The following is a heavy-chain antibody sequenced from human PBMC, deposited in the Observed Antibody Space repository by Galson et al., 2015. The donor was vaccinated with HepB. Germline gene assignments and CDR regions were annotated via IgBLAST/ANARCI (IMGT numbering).Heavy chain of an antibody. J-gene: IGHJ5*02. Sequence: SETLSLTCAVYGGSFSAYYWSWVRQPPGKGLEWIGELNHRGSPNYTPSLKSRVTISQDTSKNQFSLKLSSVTAADTAVYYCARGRWSSASRGLWFDPWGQGTLVIVSS. CDR1: GGSFSAYY. CDR3: ARGRWSSASRGLWFDP. D-gene: IGHD2-2*01. V-gene: IGHV4-34*01. CDR2: LNHRGSP.